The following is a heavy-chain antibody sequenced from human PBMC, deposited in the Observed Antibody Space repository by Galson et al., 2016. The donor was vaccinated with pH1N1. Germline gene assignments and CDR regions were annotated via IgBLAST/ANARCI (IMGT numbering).Heavy chain of an antibody. CDR1: GGTFNNYP. V-gene: IGHV1-69*06. D-gene: IGHD4-11*01. J-gene: IGHJ6*02. CDR3: ARGQASVSTSYYYGMDV. Sequence: QSGAEVKRPGASVKVSCKASGGTFNNYPISWLRQAPGHGLEWTGRIIPIFGTANYAQKFQGRVTITADKSTSTAYMELSSLRSEDTAVYYCARGQASVSTSYYYGMDVWGQGTTVTVSS. CDR2: IIPIFGTA.